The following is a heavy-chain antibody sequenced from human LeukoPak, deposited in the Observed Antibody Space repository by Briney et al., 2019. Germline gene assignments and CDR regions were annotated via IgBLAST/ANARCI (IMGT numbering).Heavy chain of an antibody. D-gene: IGHD3-16*01. CDR3: ASEGGLRWGSPSGGYDY. Sequence: ASVKVSCKASGYTFTGYYMHWVRQAPGQGLEWMGWINPNSGGTNYAQKFQGRVTMTRDTSISTAYMELSRLRSDDTAVYYCASEGGLRWGSPSGGYDYWGQGTLVTVSS. CDR1: GYTFTGYY. CDR2: INPNSGGT. J-gene: IGHJ4*02. V-gene: IGHV1-2*02.